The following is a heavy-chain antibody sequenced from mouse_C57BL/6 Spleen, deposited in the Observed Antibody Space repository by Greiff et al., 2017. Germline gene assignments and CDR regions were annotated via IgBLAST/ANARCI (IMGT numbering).Heavy chain of an antibody. CDR1: GYAFSSSW. J-gene: IGHJ3*01. CDR2: IYPGDGDT. D-gene: IGHD1-1*01. Sequence: QVTLKESGPELVKPGASVKISCKASGYAFSSSWMNWVKQRPGKGLEWIGRIYPGDGDTNYNGKFKGKATLTADKSSSTAYMQLSSLTSEDSAVYFCASPYYGSSYGFAYWGQGTLVTVSA. V-gene: IGHV1-82*01. CDR3: ASPYYGSSYGFAY.